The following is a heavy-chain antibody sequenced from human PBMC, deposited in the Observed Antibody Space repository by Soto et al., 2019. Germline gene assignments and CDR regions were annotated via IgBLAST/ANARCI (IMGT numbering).Heavy chain of an antibody. CDR1: GFTFSSYA. Sequence: GGSLRLSCAASGFTFSSYAMSWVRQAPGKGLEWVSAISGSGGSTYYADSVKGRFTISRDNSKNTLYLQMNSLRAEDTAVYYCAKSYYLDIVVVPGGYYFDYWGQGTLVTVSS. D-gene: IGHD2-2*03. J-gene: IGHJ4*02. CDR2: ISGSGGST. V-gene: IGHV3-23*01. CDR3: AKSYYLDIVVVPGGYYFDY.